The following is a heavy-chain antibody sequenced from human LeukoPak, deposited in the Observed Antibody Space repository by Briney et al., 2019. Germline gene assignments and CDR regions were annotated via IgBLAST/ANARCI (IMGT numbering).Heavy chain of an antibody. J-gene: IGHJ4*02. CDR2: ISDSAGAT. V-gene: IGHV3-23*01. CDR3: AKGGTTAWTAVDY. Sequence: GGSLRLSCAASGFTFSNYAMTWVRQAPGKGLEWVSSISDSAGATYYADSVRGRFTISRDNSGSTLYLQINSLRADDAAVYYCAKGGTTAWTAVDYWGQGTLVTVSS. D-gene: IGHD1-7*01. CDR1: GFTFSNYA.